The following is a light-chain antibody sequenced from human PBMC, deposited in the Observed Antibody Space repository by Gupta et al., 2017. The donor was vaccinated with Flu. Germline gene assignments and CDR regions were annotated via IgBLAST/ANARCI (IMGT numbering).Light chain of an antibody. V-gene: IGLV1-40*01. J-gene: IGLJ3*02. Sequence: QSVLTQPPSVSGAPGQTVTISCTGSSSNIGAGYDVHWYQQIPGTAPKLLIYGNSNRPSGVPDRFSGSKSGTSASLAITGLQAEDEADYYCQSYDSSLSGWVFGGGTKLTVL. CDR2: GNS. CDR3: QSYDSSLSGWV. CDR1: SSNIGAGYD.